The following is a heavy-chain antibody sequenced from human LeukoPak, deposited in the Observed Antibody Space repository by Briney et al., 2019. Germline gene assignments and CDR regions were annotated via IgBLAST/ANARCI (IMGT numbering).Heavy chain of an antibody. J-gene: IGHJ4*02. CDR1: GFTFRVNS. D-gene: IGHD1-26*01. Sequence: GGSLRLSCSPSGFTFRVNSMRCGRQTPGEGLGFVSAITSNVGGTYYADSVKGGLPISRENSKNTLYLQLSRLRAEDTAVYYWVTVGMTRICSGLRFDGRGQGTLVSVSS. CDR2: ITSNVGGT. V-gene: IGHV3-64D*08. CDR3: VTVGMTRICSGLRFDG.